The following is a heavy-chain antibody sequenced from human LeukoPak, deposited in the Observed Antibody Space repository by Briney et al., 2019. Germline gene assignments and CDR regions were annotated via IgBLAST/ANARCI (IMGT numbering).Heavy chain of an antibody. J-gene: IGHJ6*03. Sequence: PSETLSLTCAVYGGSFSGYYWSWIRQPPGKGLEWIGEINHSGSTNYNPSLKSRVTISVDTSKNQFSLKLSSVTAAGTAVYYCARAVGYYGSGTVYYYMDVWGKGTTVTVSS. CDR2: INHSGST. CDR3: ARAVGYYGSGTVYYYMDV. D-gene: IGHD3-10*01. CDR1: GGSFSGYY. V-gene: IGHV4-34*01.